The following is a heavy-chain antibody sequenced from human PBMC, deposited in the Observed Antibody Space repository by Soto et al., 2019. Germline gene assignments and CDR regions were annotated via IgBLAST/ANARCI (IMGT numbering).Heavy chain of an antibody. CDR1: GCSISSGGYS. J-gene: IGHJ3*02. Sequence: SETLSLTCAVSGCSISSGGYSWSWLRQPPEKGLEWIGEIFHSGTTNYNTSLKSRVTISVDESKNQFSLQLNSVTAADTAMYYCARVYYGDYNGAAFDIWGQGTMVTVSS. CDR3: ARVYYGDYNGAAFDI. CDR2: IFHSGTT. D-gene: IGHD4-17*01. V-gene: IGHV4-30-2*01.